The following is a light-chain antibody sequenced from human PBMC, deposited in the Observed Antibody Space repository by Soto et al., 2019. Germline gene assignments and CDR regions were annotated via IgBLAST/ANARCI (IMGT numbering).Light chain of an antibody. CDR2: YDD. J-gene: IGLJ2*01. CDR3: AAWDESLNGPV. V-gene: IGLV1-36*01. CDR1: SSNIGNHG. Sequence: QSVLTQPPSVSEAPGQRVTISCSGSSSNIGNHGVSWYQQLPGKAPTLLLYYDDLLPSGVSDRFSGSKSGTSASLAISGLQSEDEADYYCAAWDESLNGPVFGGGTKLTVL.